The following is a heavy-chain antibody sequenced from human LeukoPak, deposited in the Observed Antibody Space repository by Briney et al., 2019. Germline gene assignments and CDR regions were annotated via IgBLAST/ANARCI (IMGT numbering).Heavy chain of an antibody. J-gene: IGHJ5*02. D-gene: IGHD3-10*01. CDR3: ARDGVYYGSGSYYNANWFDP. CDR1: GFSFTNYW. V-gene: IGHV3-74*01. Sequence: GGSLRLSCAASGFSFTNYWISWVRQAPGKGLVWVSRIHSDGSSTSYADSVKGRFTISRDNAKNTLYLQMNSLRAEDTAVYYCARDGVYYGSGSYYNANWFDPWGQGTLVTVSS. CDR2: IHSDGSST.